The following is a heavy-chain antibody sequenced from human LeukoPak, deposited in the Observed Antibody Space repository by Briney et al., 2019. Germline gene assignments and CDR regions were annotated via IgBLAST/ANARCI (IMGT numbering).Heavy chain of an antibody. V-gene: IGHV4-59*08. J-gene: IGHJ5*02. Sequence: KPSETLSLTCTVSGDSISNYYWSWIRQPPGKGLERIGFIFYTGSTNYNPNLKSRVTISVDTSKNQFSLKLSSVTAADTAVYYCARYCRTSTCYSPWFDPWGQGTLVTVSS. CDR3: ARYCRTSTCYSPWFDP. CDR1: GDSISNYY. D-gene: IGHD2-15*01. CDR2: IFYTGST.